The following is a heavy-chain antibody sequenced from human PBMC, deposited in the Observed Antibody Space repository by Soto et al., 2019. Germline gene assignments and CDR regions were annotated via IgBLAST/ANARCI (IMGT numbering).Heavy chain of an antibody. CDR1: GFTVSSNY. V-gene: IGHV3-53*01. CDR3: AIVRGLLLASN. D-gene: IGHD2-21*01. Sequence: GGALRLSCADSGFTVSSNYMSWVRQASGKGQAWDSVIYRVGITYYADSVKGRFTISRDNSKNTLYLQMNGLRAEDTAVYYCAIVRGLLLASNWGQGTMVTVSS. CDR2: IYRVGIT. J-gene: IGHJ3*01.